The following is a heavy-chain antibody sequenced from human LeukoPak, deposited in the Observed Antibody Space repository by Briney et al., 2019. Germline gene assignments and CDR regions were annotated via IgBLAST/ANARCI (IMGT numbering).Heavy chain of an antibody. CDR2: ISGSGSTT. CDR1: GFTLSNYW. J-gene: IGHJ4*02. V-gene: IGHV3-23*01. CDR3: VKVAKYYYGSETYYFFEQ. D-gene: IGHD3-10*01. Sequence: PGGSLRLSCSASGFTLSNYWIHWVRQAPGKGLEWVSGISGSGSTTKYADSVKGRFTISRDNSKNTVYLQMNSLRVEDTAIYYCVKVAKYYYGSETYYFFEQWGQGTPVTASS.